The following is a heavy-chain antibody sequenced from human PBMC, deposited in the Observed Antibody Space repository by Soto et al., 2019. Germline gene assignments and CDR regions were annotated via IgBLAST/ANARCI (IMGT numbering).Heavy chain of an antibody. CDR2: IYYSGST. J-gene: IGHJ6*02. Sequence: QLQLQESGPGLVKPSETLSLTCTVSGGSISSSSYYWGWIRQPPGKGLEWIGSIYYSGSTYYNPSLKSRVTISVDTSKNQFSLKLSSVTAADTAVYYCARHDLVLLRGLPPAFYVVDVWGQGTTVTVSS. V-gene: IGHV4-39*01. D-gene: IGHD2-21*01. CDR3: ARHDLVLLRGLPPAFYVVDV. CDR1: GGSISSSSYY.